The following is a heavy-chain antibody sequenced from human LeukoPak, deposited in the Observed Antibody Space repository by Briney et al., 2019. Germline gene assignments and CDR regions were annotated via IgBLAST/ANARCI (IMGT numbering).Heavy chain of an antibody. Sequence: PGESMSLSCAGSGFTLSRSSMAWVSPAPGKGLGWVATIKEDGSQEYYMDSVKGRITISRDNAEKSLYLQMDSLRAEDTAAYYCAKLWGHVSTFDYWGQGTLVTVSS. J-gene: IGHJ4*02. CDR2: IKEDGSQE. V-gene: IGHV3-7*01. CDR3: AKLWGHVSTFDY. CDR1: GFTLSRSS. D-gene: IGHD5-18*01.